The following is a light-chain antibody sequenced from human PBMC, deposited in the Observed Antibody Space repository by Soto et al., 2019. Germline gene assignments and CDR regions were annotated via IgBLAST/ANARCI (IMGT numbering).Light chain of an antibody. J-gene: IGKJ4*01. CDR3: QQYGNLPLT. CDR2: RVS. V-gene: IGKV3-20*01. CDR1: QTITT. Sequence: EIVLTQSPGTLSLSPWEIATLSCWASQTITTLAWYQRKPGQAPRLLIYRVSSRATGVPDRFSGSGSGTDYTLTISRLEPEDFAVYYCQQYGNLPLTFGGGTKVDIK.